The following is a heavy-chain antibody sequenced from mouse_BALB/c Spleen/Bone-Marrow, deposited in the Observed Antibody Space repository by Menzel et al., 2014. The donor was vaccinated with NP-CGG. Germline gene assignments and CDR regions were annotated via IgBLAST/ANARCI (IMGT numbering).Heavy chain of an antibody. V-gene: IGHV1-7*01. D-gene: IGHD4-1*01. Sequence: QVQLQQSGAELAKPGASVKMSCKASGYTFTSYWMHWVKQRPGQGLEWIGYINPSTGYTEYNQKFKDKATLTADKSSSTAYMQLSILTSEDSAVYYCARSRTGTYFDYWGQGTTLTGSS. CDR2: INPSTGYT. CDR1: GYTFTSYW. CDR3: ARSRTGTYFDY. J-gene: IGHJ2*01.